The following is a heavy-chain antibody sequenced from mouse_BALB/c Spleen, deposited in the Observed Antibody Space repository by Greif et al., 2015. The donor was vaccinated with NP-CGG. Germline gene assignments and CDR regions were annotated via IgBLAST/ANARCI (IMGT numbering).Heavy chain of an antibody. CDR2: INPDSSTI. CDR3: ARSAGWDFAY. D-gene: IGHD4-1*01. V-gene: IGHV4-1*02. Sequence: EVKLLESGGGLVQPGGSLKLSCAASGFDFSRYWMSWVRQAPGKGLEWIGEINPDSSTINYTPSLKDKFIISRDNAKNTLYLQMSKVRSEDTALYYCARSAGWDFAYWGQGSLVTVSA. J-gene: IGHJ3*01. CDR1: GFDFSRYW.